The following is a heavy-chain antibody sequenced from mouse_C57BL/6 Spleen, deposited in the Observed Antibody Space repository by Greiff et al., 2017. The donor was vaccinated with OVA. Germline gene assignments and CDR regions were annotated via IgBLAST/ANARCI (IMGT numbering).Heavy chain of an antibody. J-gene: IGHJ2*01. V-gene: IGHV1-26*01. CDR1: GYTFTDYY. CDR3: ARRGYYGTPFAY. CDR2: INPNNGGT. Sequence: EVQLQQSGPELVKPGASVKISCKASGYTFTDYYMNWVKQSHGKSLEWIGDINPNNGGTSYNQKFKGKATLTVDKSSSTAYMELRSLTSEDSAVYYCARRGYYGTPFAYWGQGTTLTVSS. D-gene: IGHD1-1*01.